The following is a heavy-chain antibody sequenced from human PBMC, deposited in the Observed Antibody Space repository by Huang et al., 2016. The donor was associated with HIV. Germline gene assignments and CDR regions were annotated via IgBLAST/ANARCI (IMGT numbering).Heavy chain of an antibody. CDR1: GCTFSSYA. J-gene: IGHJ4*02. Sequence: QVQLVQSGAEVKKPGSSVKVSCKASGCTFSSYAISWVRQAPGQGLEWMGGIITICGTANYAQKFQGRVTITADESTSTAYMELSSLRSEDTAVYYCARARGYYDSSVSYYFDYWGQGTLVTVSS. V-gene: IGHV1-69*13. CDR2: IITICGTA. D-gene: IGHD3-22*01. CDR3: ARARGYYDSSVSYYFDY.